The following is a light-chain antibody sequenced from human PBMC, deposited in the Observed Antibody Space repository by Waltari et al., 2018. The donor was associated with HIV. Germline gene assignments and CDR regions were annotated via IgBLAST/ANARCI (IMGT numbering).Light chain of an antibody. CDR1: QFVTSS. Sequence: EITMTQSPATLSVSPGASVTLSCRSSQFVTSSLAWYQQKPGQAPRLLIYDASTRATGVPARFSGSGSGTEFTLTISSVQSEDSAVYHCQQYGDWPPMYTFGQGTKLEIK. J-gene: IGKJ2*01. CDR2: DAS. V-gene: IGKV3-15*01. CDR3: QQYGDWPPMYT.